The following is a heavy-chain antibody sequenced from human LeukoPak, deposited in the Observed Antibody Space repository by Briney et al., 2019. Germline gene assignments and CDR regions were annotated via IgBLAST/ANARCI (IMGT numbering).Heavy chain of an antibody. J-gene: IGHJ6*03. CDR2: IYYSGST. V-gene: IGHV4-39*01. CDR1: GGSISSSSYY. Sequence: SETLSLTCTVSGGSISSSSYYWGWIRQPPGKGLEWIGSIYYSGSTYYNPSLKSRVTISVDTSKNQFPLKLSSVTAADTAVYYCARLGTSPWYYYYMDVWGKGTTVTVSS. CDR3: ARLGTSPWYYYYMDV. D-gene: IGHD2-2*01.